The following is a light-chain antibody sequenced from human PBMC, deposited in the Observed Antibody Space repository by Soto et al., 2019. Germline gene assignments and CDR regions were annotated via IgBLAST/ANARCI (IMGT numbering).Light chain of an antibody. Sequence: EIVLTQSPATLSLSPGERATLSCRASQSVTSYLAWYQQKPGQAPRLLIYDVSNRASGIPARFSGSGSETDFTLTISSLEPEDFAVYDCQQRSDWPLTFGQGTRLEIK. CDR1: QSVTSY. CDR3: QQRSDWPLT. CDR2: DVS. J-gene: IGKJ5*01. V-gene: IGKV3-11*01.